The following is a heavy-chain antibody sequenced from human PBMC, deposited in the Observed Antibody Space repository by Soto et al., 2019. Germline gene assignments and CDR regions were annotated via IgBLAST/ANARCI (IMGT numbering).Heavy chain of an antibody. CDR3: AKEATIINNFDY. J-gene: IGHJ4*02. D-gene: IGHD1-26*01. CDR2: ISGSGSMM. Sequence: PGGSLRLSCAASGFTFDNFGMNWVRQAPGKGLEWLAYISGSGSMMYYADSVKGRFTISRDNAKRSLYLQMTSLRVEDTAVYYCAKEATIINNFDYWGQGTLVTVSS. CDR1: GFTFDNFG. V-gene: IGHV3-48*03.